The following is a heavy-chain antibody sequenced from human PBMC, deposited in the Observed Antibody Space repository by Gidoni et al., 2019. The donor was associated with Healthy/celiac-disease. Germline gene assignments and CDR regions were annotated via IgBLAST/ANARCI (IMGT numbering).Heavy chain of an antibody. Sequence: QVQLVESGGGVVQPGRSLRLSCAASGFTFSSYAMHWVRQAPGKGLEWVAVISYDGSNKYYADSVKGRFTISRDNSKNTLYLQMNSLRAEDTAVYYCARGGLRFLEWFSHWGQGTLVTVSS. CDR3: ARGGLRFLEWFSH. CDR1: GFTFSSYA. J-gene: IGHJ4*02. V-gene: IGHV3-30-3*01. CDR2: ISYDGSNK. D-gene: IGHD3-3*01.